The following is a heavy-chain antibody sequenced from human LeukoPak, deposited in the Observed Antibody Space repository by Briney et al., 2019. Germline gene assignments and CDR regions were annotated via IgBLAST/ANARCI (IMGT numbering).Heavy chain of an antibody. Sequence: ASVKVSCKASGYTFTGYYMHWVRQAPGQGLEWMGWISAYNGNTNYARKLQGRVTMTTDTSTSTAYMELRSLRSDDSAVYFCARVPIPPYSSSWYQPFDYWGQGTLVTVSS. CDR2: ISAYNGNT. V-gene: IGHV1-18*04. J-gene: IGHJ4*02. CDR3: ARVPIPPYSSSWYQPFDY. D-gene: IGHD6-13*01. CDR1: GYTFTGYY.